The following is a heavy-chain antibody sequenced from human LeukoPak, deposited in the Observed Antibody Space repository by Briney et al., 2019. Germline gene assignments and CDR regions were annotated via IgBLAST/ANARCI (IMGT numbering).Heavy chain of an antibody. D-gene: IGHD3-9*01. CDR3: AIATYYDILTGYLDAFDI. CDR1: GYTFTSYD. CDR2: MNPNSGNT. J-gene: IGHJ3*02. Sequence: ASVKVSCKASGYTFTSYDINWVRQATGQGLEWMGWMNPNSGNTGYAQKFQGRVTMTRNTSISTAYMELSSLRSEDTAVYYCAIATYYDILTGYLDAFDIWGQGTMVTASS. V-gene: IGHV1-8*01.